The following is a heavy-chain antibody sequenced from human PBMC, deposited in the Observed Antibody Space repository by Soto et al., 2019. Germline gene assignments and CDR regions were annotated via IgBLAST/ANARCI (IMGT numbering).Heavy chain of an antibody. V-gene: IGHV1-3*01. CDR1: GYSLTAYA. CDR3: ARYFFDSTGYFDY. D-gene: IGHD2-8*02. J-gene: IGHJ4*02. Sequence: QVQLVQSGAEVRKPGASVKISCKTSGYSLTAYAMHWVRQAPGLSLEPMGWINGDNSNTKVSERFQGRVTITRDTVANTGYLELSSLTSEDTAVYYCARYFFDSTGYFDYWGQGTPVTVSS. CDR2: INGDNSNT.